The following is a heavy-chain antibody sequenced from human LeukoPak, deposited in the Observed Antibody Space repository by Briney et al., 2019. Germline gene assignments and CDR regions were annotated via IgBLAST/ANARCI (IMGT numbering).Heavy chain of an antibody. Sequence: GGSLRLSCAASGFTFSSYSMSWVRQAPGKGLEWVSAISRNSGSTYYADSVKGRFTLSRDNSKNTPYLQMNSLRADDTAVYYCAKATRIVVVPASIDYWGQGTLVTVSS. V-gene: IGHV3-23*01. CDR2: ISRNSGST. CDR3: AKATRIVVVPASIDY. J-gene: IGHJ4*02. CDR1: GFTFSSYS. D-gene: IGHD2-2*01.